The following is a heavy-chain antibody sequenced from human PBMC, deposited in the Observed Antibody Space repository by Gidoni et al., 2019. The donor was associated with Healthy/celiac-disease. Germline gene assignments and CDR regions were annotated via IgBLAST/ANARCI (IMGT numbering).Heavy chain of an antibody. CDR3: TRVPLTPTSIVGATGRGNDAFDI. V-gene: IGHV3-49*02. D-gene: IGHD1-26*01. Sequence: EVQMVESGGGLVQTGRSLRLYCTASGFTFGYNIMSWFRTCPGKGKGLEWVCFIRSKAYGVTTEYAAAVKVRFTISKDDSKSIAYLQMNSLKTEDTAVYYCTRVPLTPTSIVGATGRGNDAFDIWGQGTMVTVSS. CDR2: IRSKAYGVTT. J-gene: IGHJ3*02. CDR1: GFTFGYNI.